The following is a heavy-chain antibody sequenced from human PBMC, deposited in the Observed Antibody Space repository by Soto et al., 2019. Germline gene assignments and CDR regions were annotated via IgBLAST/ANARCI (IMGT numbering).Heavy chain of an antibody. CDR2: INAGNGNT. Sequence: QVQLVQSGAEVKKPGASVRVSCKASGYTFTSYAIHWVRQAPGQRLEWMGWINAGNGNTKYSQKFQDRVTITRDTSASTAYMELSSLRSEDTAVYYCARDLGGWPDYWGQGTLVTVSS. CDR1: GYTFTSYA. CDR3: ARDLGGWPDY. D-gene: IGHD6-19*01. J-gene: IGHJ4*02. V-gene: IGHV1-3*01.